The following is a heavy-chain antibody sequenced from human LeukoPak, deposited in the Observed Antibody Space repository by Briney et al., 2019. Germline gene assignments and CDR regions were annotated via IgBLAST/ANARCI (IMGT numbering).Heavy chain of an antibody. Sequence: GGSLRLSCAASGFTFGSYWMSWVRQAPGKGLEWVANIKQDGSEKYYVDSVKGRFTISRDNAKNSLYLQMNSLRAEDTAVYYCARLYYDILTGYYDYFDYWGQGTLVTVSS. J-gene: IGHJ4*02. CDR2: IKQDGSEK. CDR1: GFTFGSYW. V-gene: IGHV3-7*03. D-gene: IGHD3-9*01. CDR3: ARLYYDILTGYYDYFDY.